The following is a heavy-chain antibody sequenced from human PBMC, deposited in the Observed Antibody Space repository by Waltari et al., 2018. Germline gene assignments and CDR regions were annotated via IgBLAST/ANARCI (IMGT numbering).Heavy chain of an antibody. V-gene: IGHV3-23*01. J-gene: IGHJ1*01. CDR3: AKCRDSCQFEYFQF. D-gene: IGHD2-15*01. Sequence: EVKLLESGGGLVQHGGSLALSCAPPGFSSSDYSLSWVRQSPGKGLGWVSSISSSGTTTYYADSVKGRFTNSRDNSRNTLYLQMNSLRAEDTALYYCAKCRDSCQFEYFQFWGQGTLVTVSS. CDR1: GFSSSDYS. CDR2: ISSSGTTT.